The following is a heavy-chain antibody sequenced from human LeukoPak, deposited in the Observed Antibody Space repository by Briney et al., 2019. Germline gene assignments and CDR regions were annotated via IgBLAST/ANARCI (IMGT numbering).Heavy chain of an antibody. J-gene: IGHJ4*02. CDR3: AKGDIVVMPAGMPRGSVGHF. CDR2: VSYDGRNE. D-gene: IGHD2-2*01. CDR1: GFIFTDYA. V-gene: IGHV3-30*04. Sequence: PGGSLRLSCAASGFIFTDYAMHWVRQAPGKGLEWVALVSYDGRNENYADSVKGRFTISRDNSKNTLYLQMNSLRAEDTAVYYCAKGDIVVMPAGMPRGSVGHFWGQGALVTVSS.